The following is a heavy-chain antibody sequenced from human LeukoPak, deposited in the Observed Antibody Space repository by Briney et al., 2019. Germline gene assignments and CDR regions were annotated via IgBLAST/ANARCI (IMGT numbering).Heavy chain of an antibody. J-gene: IGHJ4*02. CDR2: IYYSGST. V-gene: IGHV4-39*07. CDR1: GGSISSSSYY. CDR3: ARVEYAAGKPDY. D-gene: IGHD6-13*01. Sequence: SETLSLTCTVSGGSISSSSYYWGWIRQPPGKGLEWIGSIYYSGSTYYNSSLKSRVTISVDTSKNQFSLKLSSVTAADTAVYYCARVEYAAGKPDYWGQGTLVTVSS.